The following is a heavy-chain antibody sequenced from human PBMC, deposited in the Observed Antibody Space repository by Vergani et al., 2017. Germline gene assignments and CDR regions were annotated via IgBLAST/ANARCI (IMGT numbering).Heavy chain of an antibody. J-gene: IGHJ5*02. CDR2: IYYSVST. CDR1: GASIISSNYY. D-gene: IGHD6-19*01. V-gene: IGHV4-39*01. Sequence: QLQLQESGPGLVKPSATLSLTCSVSGASIISSNYYWGWIRQPPGKGLEWIASIYYSVSTYYNPSLKSRVTISVDTSKNQFSLKLSSVTAADTAVYFCARHSTVEWLVKLGWIDPWGQGILVTVSS. CDR3: ARHSTVEWLVKLGWIDP.